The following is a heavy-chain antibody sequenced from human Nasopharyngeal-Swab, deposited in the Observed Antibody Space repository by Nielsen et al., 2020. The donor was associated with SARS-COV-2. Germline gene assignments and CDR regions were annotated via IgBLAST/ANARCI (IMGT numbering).Heavy chain of an antibody. J-gene: IGHJ3*02. Sequence: VRQAPGKGLEWVAVISYDGSNKYYADSVKGRFTISRDNSKNTLYLQMNSLRAEDTAVNYCARSGDYCSSTSCYLSDAFDIWGQGTMVTVSS. D-gene: IGHD2-2*01. CDR3: ARSGDYCSSTSCYLSDAFDI. CDR2: ISYDGSNK. V-gene: IGHV3-30-3*01.